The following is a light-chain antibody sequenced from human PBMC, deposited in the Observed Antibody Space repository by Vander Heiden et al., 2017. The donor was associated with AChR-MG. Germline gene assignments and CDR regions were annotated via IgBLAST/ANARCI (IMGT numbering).Light chain of an antibody. CDR2: AAS. CDR3: QQSDSTPTLT. J-gene: IGKJ4*01. Sequence: DIQMTQSPSSLSASVGDRVTITCRASQTITTYLNWYQQKPGKAPKLLIYAASTLQSGVPSRFSGSGYGTDFTLTISSRQPEDFAPYYCQQSDSTPTLTFGGGTKVDVK. V-gene: IGKV1-39*01. CDR1: QTITTY.